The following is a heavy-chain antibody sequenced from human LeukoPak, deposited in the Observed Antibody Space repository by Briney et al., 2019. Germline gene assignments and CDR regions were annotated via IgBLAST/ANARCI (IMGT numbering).Heavy chain of an antibody. CDR1: GDSISSYY. Sequence: SETLSLTCTVSGDSISSYYWSWIRQPAGRGLEWIGRIYTSGSTNYNPSLKSRATMSVDTSKNQFSLKLSSVTAADTAVYYCAREVNYDYVWGSYRYDYWGQGTLVTVSS. J-gene: IGHJ4*02. CDR2: IYTSGST. CDR3: AREVNYDYVWGSYRYDY. D-gene: IGHD3-16*02. V-gene: IGHV4-4*07.